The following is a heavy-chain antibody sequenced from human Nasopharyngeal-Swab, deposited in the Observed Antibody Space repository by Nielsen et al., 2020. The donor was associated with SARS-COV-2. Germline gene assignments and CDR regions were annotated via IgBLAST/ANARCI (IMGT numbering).Heavy chain of an antibody. J-gene: IGHJ4*02. D-gene: IGHD3-10*02. CDR1: AFTLSNNW. CDR3: SRMLED. CDR2: INQDGSEK. Sequence: GESLKISCAASAFTLSNNWMDWVRQAPGKGLEWVANINQDGSEKHYVDSVKGRFTISRDNAKNSVYLQLNSLRTEDTAIYYCSRMLEDWGQGTLVTVSS. V-gene: IGHV3-7*01.